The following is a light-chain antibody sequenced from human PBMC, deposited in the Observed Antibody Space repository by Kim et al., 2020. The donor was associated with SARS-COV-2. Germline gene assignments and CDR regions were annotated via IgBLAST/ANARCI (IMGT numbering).Light chain of an antibody. CDR3: VAWDDSLTGSV. CDR2: SND. J-gene: IGLJ3*02. V-gene: IGLV1-44*01. Sequence: GQTVTTSCSGSMANIGSNVVNWYRQLPGTAPKLLMYSNDYRPSGVPDRFSGSKSGTSASLAISGLQSEDEADYYCVAWDDSLTGSVFGGGTQLTVL. CDR1: MANIGSNV.